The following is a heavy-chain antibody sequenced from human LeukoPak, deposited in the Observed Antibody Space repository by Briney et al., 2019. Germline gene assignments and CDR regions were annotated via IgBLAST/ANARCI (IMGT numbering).Heavy chain of an antibody. CDR2: IYYSGST. D-gene: IGHD2-2*01. J-gene: IGHJ4*02. CDR1: GGSISSGSYY. V-gene: IGHV4-39*01. Sequence: PSETLSLTCTVSGGSISSGSYYWGWIRQPPGKGLEWIGTIYYSGSTYYNPSLKSRVTISGDTSTNQFSLKLSSVTAADTAVYYCAESSTGRIVYFNYWGQGTLVTVSS. CDR3: AESSTGRIVYFNY.